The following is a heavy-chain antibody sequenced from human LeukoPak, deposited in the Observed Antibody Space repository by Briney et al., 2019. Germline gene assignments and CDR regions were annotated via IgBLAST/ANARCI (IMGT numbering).Heavy chain of an antibody. CDR3: ARIAVAGIYYFDY. J-gene: IGHJ4*02. CDR1: GGSISSYY. CDR2: IYYSGST. D-gene: IGHD6-19*01. Sequence: PSETLSLTCTVSGGSISSYYWGWIRQPPGKGLEWIGSIYYSGSTYYNPSLKSRVTISVDTSKNQFSLKLSSVTAADTAVYYCARIAVAGIYYFDYWGQGTLVTVSS. V-gene: IGHV4-39*07.